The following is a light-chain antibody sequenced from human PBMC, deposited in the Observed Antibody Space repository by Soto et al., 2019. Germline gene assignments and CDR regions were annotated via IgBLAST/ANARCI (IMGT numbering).Light chain of an antibody. Sequence: QSVLTQPPSASGTPGQRVTISCSGSSSNIGTNYVYWYQQLPGAAPKLLIYRSNQRPSGVPDRFSGSESGTSASLAISGLRSEDEADYYCAAWDDSLSGPLFVFGTGTKLTVL. J-gene: IGLJ1*01. CDR3: AAWDDSLSGPLFV. CDR1: SSNIGTNY. CDR2: RSN. V-gene: IGLV1-47*01.